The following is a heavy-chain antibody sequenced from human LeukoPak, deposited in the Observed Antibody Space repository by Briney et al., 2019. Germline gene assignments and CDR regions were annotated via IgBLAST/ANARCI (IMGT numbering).Heavy chain of an antibody. J-gene: IGHJ4*02. CDR2: ISYDGSNK. V-gene: IGHV3-30-3*01. D-gene: IGHD3-10*01. Sequence: PGGALRLSCAASGFTFSSYARHWVRQAPGKGLEGVAVISYDGSNKYYADSVKGRCTISRDNSKNTLYLQMNILRAEDTAVYYCARAYPSGSGSLGLFDYWGQGTLVTVSS. CDR1: GFTFSSYA. CDR3: ARAYPSGSGSLGLFDY.